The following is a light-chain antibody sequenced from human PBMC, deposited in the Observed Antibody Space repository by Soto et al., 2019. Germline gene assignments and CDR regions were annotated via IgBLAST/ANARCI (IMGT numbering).Light chain of an antibody. CDR3: CSFERSITLV. Sequence: QSALTQPASVSGSPGQSITISCTGSSSDVGSYNLVSWYQQLSGEAPKLMIYEGSKRPSGVSNRFSGSKSGNTASLTISGLQAEDEADYYCCSFERSITLVFGGGTKLTVL. V-gene: IGLV2-23*01. CDR2: EGS. CDR1: SSDVGSYNL. J-gene: IGLJ2*01.